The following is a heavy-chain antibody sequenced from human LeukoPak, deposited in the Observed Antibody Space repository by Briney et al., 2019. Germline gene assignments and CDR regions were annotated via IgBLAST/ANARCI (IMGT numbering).Heavy chain of an antibody. Sequence: GGSLRLSCAASGFTFSSYVMHWVRQAPGKGLEWVAFIRYDGSNKYYSDSVKGRFTISRDNSKNTLYLQMNSLRAEDTAVYYCTKVRAYDDSGNPYWHFDLWGRGTLVTVSS. CDR2: IRYDGSNK. D-gene: IGHD3-10*01. CDR1: GFTFSSYV. V-gene: IGHV3-30*02. CDR3: TKVRAYDDSGNPYWHFDL. J-gene: IGHJ2*01.